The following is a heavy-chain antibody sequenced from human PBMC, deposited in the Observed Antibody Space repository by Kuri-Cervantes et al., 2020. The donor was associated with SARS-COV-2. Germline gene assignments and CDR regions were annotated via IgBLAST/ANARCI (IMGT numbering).Heavy chain of an antibody. D-gene: IGHD4-17*01. CDR3: AKLGSRRHYED. J-gene: IGHJ4*02. CDR2: ISGSGGST. CDR1: GFTFSSYA. V-gene: IGHV3-23*01. Sequence: GESLKISCAASGFTFSSYAMSWARQAPGKGLEWVSAISGSGGSTYYADSVKGRFTISRDSSKNTLYLQMNSLRAEDTAVYYCAKLGSRRHYEDWGQGTLVTVSS.